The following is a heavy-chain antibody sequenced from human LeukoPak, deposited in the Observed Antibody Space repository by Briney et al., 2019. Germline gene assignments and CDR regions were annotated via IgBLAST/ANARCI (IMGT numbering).Heavy chain of an antibody. Sequence: KASETLSLACTVSGGSISDSYWSWIRQPPGKGLEWIGYIYYSGNTNYNPSLKSRVTISVDTSKNQFSLKLTSVTAADTAVYYCARRDSSVWYYFDYWGQGTLVTVSS. CDR2: IYYSGNT. D-gene: IGHD6-19*01. CDR3: ARRDSSVWYYFDY. J-gene: IGHJ4*02. V-gene: IGHV4-59*08. CDR1: GGSISDSY.